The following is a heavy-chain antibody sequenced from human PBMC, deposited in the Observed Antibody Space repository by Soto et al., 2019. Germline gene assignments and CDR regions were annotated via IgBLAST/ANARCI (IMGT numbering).Heavy chain of an antibody. J-gene: IGHJ4*02. CDR1: GFTLSDYY. V-gene: IGHV3-11*01. Sequence: PGGSLRLSCAASGFTLSDYYMSWIRQAPGKGLEWVSYISSSGSTIYYADSVKGRFTISRDNAKNSLYLQMNSLRAEDTAVYYCARRFSSSSEVYYFDYWGQGTLVTVSS. CDR3: ARRFSSSSEVYYFDY. D-gene: IGHD6-6*01. CDR2: ISSSGSTI.